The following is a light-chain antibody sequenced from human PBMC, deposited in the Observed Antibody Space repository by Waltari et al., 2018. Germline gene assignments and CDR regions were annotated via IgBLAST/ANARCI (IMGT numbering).Light chain of an antibody. Sequence: AIQVTQSPSSLSASVGDRVTITCRAGQDIDHWLAWYQQKPGKAPNLLIYGASVLESGVPSRFSGSGSGTDFTLTISSLQPEDFATYYCQQLHSYPRAFGGGTKVESK. CDR2: GAS. J-gene: IGKJ4*01. CDR1: QDIDHW. CDR3: QQLHSYPRA. V-gene: IGKV1-13*02.